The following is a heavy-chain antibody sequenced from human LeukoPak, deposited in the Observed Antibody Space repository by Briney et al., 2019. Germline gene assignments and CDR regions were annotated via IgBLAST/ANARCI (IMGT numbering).Heavy chain of an antibody. Sequence: GGSLRLSCAASGFTFSSYAMPWVRQAPGKGLEWVAVISYDGSNKYYADSVKGRFTISRDNSKNTLYLQMNSLRAEDTAVYYCARDTGGSYDSGAFDIWCQGTMVTVSS. CDR1: GFTFSSYA. J-gene: IGHJ3*02. D-gene: IGHD2-15*01. V-gene: IGHV3-30-3*01. CDR2: ISYDGSNK. CDR3: ARDTGGSYDSGAFDI.